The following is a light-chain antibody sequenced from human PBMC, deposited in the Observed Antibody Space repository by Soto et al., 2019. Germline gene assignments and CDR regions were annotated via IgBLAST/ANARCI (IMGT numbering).Light chain of an antibody. CDR3: TSYTRTSSTTYV. J-gene: IGLJ1*01. CDR2: DVS. CDR1: SSDVGGYNY. V-gene: IGLV2-14*01. Sequence: QSALTQPASVSGSPGQSITISCTGTSSDVGGYNYVSWYQQHPGKAPKLMIYDVSNRPSGVFNRFSGSKSGNTASLTISGLQAEDEADYYCTSYTRTSSTTYVFGTGTKLTVL.